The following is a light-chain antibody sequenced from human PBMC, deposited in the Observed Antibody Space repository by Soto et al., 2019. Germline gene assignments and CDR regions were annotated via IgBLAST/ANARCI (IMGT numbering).Light chain of an antibody. J-gene: IGKJ3*01. CDR2: DAS. V-gene: IGKV3-15*01. Sequence: EIVMTQSPATLSVSPGERATLSCRASQSVSRNIAWYQQKPGQAPRLLIYDASTRATGIPARFSGSGSGTEFTLTISSLQSEDFAVYYCQQYNNLPLFGPGTKVDIK. CDR3: QQYNNLPL. CDR1: QSVSRN.